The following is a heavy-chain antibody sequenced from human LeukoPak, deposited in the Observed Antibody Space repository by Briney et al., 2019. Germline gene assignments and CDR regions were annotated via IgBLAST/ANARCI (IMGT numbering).Heavy chain of an antibody. CDR3: AREAYSSSWYYYCYGMDV. D-gene: IGHD6-13*01. V-gene: IGHV3-33*01. J-gene: IGHJ6*02. Sequence: PGGSLRLSCAASGFTFSSYVMHWVRQAPGKGLEGGAVIWYDGSNKYYAGSAKGRFTIPRDNSKNTLYLQMNSLRAEDTAVYYCAREAYSSSWYYYCYGMDVWGQGTTVTVSS. CDR2: IWYDGSNK. CDR1: GFTFSSYV.